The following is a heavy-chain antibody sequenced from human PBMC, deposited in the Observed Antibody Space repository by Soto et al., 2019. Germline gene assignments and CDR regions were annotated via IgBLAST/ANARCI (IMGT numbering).Heavy chain of an antibody. CDR1: GYSFAGYW. CDR3: ARQIYDSDAGPNFQYYFDS. CDR2: IDPSDSQT. D-gene: IGHD6-13*01. Sequence: GESLKISCKGSGYSFAGYWITWVRQKPGKGLEWMGRIDPSDSQTYYSPSFRGHVTISAAKSITTVFLQWSSLRASDTAMYYCARQIYDSDAGPNFQYYFDSWGQGTPVTVSS. V-gene: IGHV5-10-1*01. J-gene: IGHJ4*02.